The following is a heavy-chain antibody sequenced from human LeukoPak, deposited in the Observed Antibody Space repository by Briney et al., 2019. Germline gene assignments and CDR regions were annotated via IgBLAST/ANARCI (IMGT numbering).Heavy chain of an antibody. CDR1: GGSISSGGYY. J-gene: IGHJ3*02. V-gene: IGHV4-31*03. D-gene: IGHD3-22*01. CDR3: AREPPYYYEYAFGI. Sequence: PSETLSLTCTVSGGSISSGGYYWSWIRQQPGKGLEWIGYIYYSGSTYYNPSLKSRVTISVDTSKNQFSLKLSSVTAADTAVYYCAREPPYYYEYAFGIWGQGTMVTVSS. CDR2: IYYSGST.